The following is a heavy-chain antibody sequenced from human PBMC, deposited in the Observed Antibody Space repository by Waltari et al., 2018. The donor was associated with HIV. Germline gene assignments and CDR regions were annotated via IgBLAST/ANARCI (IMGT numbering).Heavy chain of an antibody. D-gene: IGHD7-27*01. J-gene: IGHJ4*02. V-gene: IGHV3-11*04. CDR3: ARDQGLGPDY. Sequence: QVRLVASGGGLVKPGGSLRLSCAGSGYPFSDYYMTWIRQAPGKGLEWVSYISDSGRTIYYGDSVKGRFTISRDNTKNSLFLQMNSLRVEDTAVYYCARDQGLGPDYWGQGTLVTVTS. CDR2: ISDSGRTI. CDR1: GYPFSDYY.